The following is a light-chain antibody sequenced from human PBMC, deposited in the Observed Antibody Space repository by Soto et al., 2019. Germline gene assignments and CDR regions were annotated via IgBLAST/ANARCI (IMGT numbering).Light chain of an antibody. CDR1: SSDVGRFNL. CDR2: EGT. Sequence: QSALTQPASVSGSPGQSITISCTGTSSDVGRFNLVSWYQQHPGKAPKVLIYEGTKRPSGVSNRFSGSKSGNTASLIISDLQAGDGADYSRCSKEENNKLVFGGGPNLTAL. J-gene: IGLJ7*02. V-gene: IGLV2-23*01. CDR3: CSKEENNKLV.